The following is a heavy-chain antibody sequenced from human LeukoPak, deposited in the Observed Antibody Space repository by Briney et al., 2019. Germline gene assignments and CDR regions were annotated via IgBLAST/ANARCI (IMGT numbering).Heavy chain of an antibody. D-gene: IGHD3-10*01. CDR2: IYWDDDK. Sequence: SGPTLVKPTQTLTLTCTFSGFSLSTSGVAVGWIRQPPGKALEWLALIYWDDDKRYSPSLVSRLTITKGTSKNQVVLTMTYMDPVDTATYYCAHRLSGSGSYVFDYWGQGTLVTVPS. CDR3: AHRLSGSGSYVFDY. V-gene: IGHV2-5*02. J-gene: IGHJ4*02. CDR1: GFSLSTSGVA.